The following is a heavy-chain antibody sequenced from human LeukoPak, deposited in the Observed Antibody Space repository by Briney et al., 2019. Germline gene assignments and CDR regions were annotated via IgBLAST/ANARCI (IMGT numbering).Heavy chain of an antibody. V-gene: IGHV1-69*02. CDR3: ARGGDDYGDFKFDY. D-gene: IGHD4-17*01. J-gene: IGHJ4*02. CDR1: GGTFSSYT. CDR2: IIPILGIA. Sequence: SLKVSCKASGGTFSSYTISGVRQAPGQGLEWMGRIIPILGIANYAQKFQGRVTITPDRSTTTAYMELSSLRSEDTAVYYCARGGDDYGDFKFDYWGQGTLVTVSS.